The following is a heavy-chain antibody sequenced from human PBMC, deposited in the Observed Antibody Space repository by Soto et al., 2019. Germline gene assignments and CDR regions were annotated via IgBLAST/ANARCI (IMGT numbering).Heavy chain of an antibody. CDR1: GYTFTGYY. Sequence: ASVKVSCKASGYTFTGYYMHWVRQAPGQGLEWMGWINPNSGGTNYAQKFQGRVTMTRDTSISTAYMELSRLRSDDTAVYYCAREIMVRGVIMFDAFDIWGKGTMVTVPS. CDR3: AREIMVRGVIMFDAFDI. J-gene: IGHJ3*02. CDR2: INPNSGGT. V-gene: IGHV1-2*02. D-gene: IGHD3-10*01.